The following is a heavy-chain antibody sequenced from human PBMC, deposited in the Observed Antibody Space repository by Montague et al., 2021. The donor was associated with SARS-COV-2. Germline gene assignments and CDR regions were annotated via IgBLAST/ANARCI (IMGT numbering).Heavy chain of an antibody. CDR3: VRYSGWFYFYF. CDR2: TYYRSKWYS. D-gene: IGHD6-19*01. Sequence: CAISGDSVSSNSVAWNWIRQSPSRGLEWLGRTYYRSKWYSDYALSVRGRLTVSPDASKNEFSLELNYVTPEDTAVYYCVRYSGWFYFYFWGQGTLVTVSS. J-gene: IGHJ4*02. CDR1: GDSVSSNSVA. V-gene: IGHV6-1*01.